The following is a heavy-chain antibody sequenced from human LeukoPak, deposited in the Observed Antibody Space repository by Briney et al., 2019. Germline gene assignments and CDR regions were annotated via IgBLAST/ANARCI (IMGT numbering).Heavy chain of an antibody. J-gene: IGHJ4*02. D-gene: IGHD1-14*01. CDR3: TRYNNDHFDY. CDR1: GFTFGGYG. Sequence: GRSLRLSCAGSGFTFGGYGMHWFRQTPGKGLEWVAVIAYDGSRAFYADSVKGRFTISRDNSKNTMSVQMDDLRAEDTRVYYCTRYNNDHFDYWGQGTLVTVSS. CDR2: IAYDGSRA. V-gene: IGHV3-33*01.